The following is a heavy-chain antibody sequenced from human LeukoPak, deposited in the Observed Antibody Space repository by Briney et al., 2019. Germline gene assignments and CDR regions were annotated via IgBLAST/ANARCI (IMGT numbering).Heavy chain of an antibody. V-gene: IGHV4-59*01. CDR1: GGSISSYY. CDR2: IYDSGTT. CDR3: ARKNGYFDY. Sequence: SETLSLTCTVSGGSISSYYWSWIRQPPGKGLEWIGYIYDSGTTNYNPSLKSRVTISVDTSKNQFSLKLSSVTAADTAVYYCARKNGYFDYWGQGTLVTVSS. D-gene: IGHD1-1*01. J-gene: IGHJ4*02.